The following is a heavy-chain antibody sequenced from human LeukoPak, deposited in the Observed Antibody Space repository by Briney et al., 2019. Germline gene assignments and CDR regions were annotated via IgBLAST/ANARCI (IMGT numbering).Heavy chain of an antibody. Sequence: SETLSLTCTVSGGSISSYYWSWIRQPPGKGLEWIGYIYYSGSTYYNPSLKSRVTISVDTSKNQFSLKLSSVTAADTAVYYCARRDDYYYGMDVWGQGTTVTVSS. CDR2: IYYSGST. CDR3: ARRDDYYYGMDV. V-gene: IGHV4-59*08. CDR1: GGSISSYY. J-gene: IGHJ6*02.